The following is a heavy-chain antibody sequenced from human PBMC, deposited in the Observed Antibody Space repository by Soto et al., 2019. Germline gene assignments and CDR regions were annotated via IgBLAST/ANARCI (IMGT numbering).Heavy chain of an antibody. Sequence: QVQLVQSGAEVKKPGSSVKVSCKASGGTFSSYSINWVRQAPGQGLEWMGEIIPIFGTANYAQKFQRRFTITADESTSTAYMERSSLRSEDTAVYYCARDGGRHSGGIDYWGQGTLVTVSS. CDR2: IIPIFGTA. CDR1: GGTFSSYS. D-gene: IGHD1-26*01. J-gene: IGHJ4*02. V-gene: IGHV1-69*01. CDR3: ARDGGRHSGGIDY.